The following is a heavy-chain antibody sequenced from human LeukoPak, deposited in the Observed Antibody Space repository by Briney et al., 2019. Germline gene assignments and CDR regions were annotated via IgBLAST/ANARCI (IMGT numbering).Heavy chain of an antibody. CDR3: ARGTTGFWSGYSDY. Sequence: GGSLRLSCAASGFTVSSNYMSWVRQAPGKGLEWISVIYSGGSTYYADSVKGRFTVSRDNSKNTLYLQMNSLRAEDTAVYYCARGTTGFWSGYSDYWGQGTPVTVSS. V-gene: IGHV3-53*01. CDR2: IYSGGST. D-gene: IGHD3-3*01. J-gene: IGHJ4*02. CDR1: GFTVSSNY.